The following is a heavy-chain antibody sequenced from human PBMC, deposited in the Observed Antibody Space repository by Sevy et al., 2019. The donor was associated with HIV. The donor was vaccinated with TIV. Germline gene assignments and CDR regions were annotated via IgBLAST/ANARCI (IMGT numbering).Heavy chain of an antibody. CDR1: GFSFSNYA. CDR2: ISGSGGRA. Sequence: GGSLRLSCTASGFSFSNYAMSWVRQAPGKGLEWASSISGSGGRANYADSVKGQFTISRDNSKNRLFLQMNNLRAEDTAVYYCAKDRAAVAGPVSFDFWGQGTLVTVSS. V-gene: IGHV3-23*01. CDR3: AKDRAAVAGPVSFDF. J-gene: IGHJ4*02. D-gene: IGHD6-19*01.